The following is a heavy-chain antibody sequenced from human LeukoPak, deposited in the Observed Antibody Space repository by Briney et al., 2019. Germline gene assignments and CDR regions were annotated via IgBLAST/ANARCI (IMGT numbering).Heavy chain of an antibody. J-gene: IGHJ4*02. D-gene: IGHD3-22*01. CDR2: ISWNSGSI. Sequence: GRSLRLSCAASGFTFNDYAMHWVRQAPGKGLEWVSGISWNSGSIGYADSVKGRFTISRDNAKNSLYLQMNSLRAEDMALYYCAKGVGYDSSGYIDYWGQGTLVTVSS. V-gene: IGHV3-9*03. CDR3: AKGVGYDSSGYIDY. CDR1: GFTFNDYA.